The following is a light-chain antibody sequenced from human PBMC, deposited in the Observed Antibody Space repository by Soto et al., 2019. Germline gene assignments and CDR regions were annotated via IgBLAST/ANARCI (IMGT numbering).Light chain of an antibody. CDR2: AAS. V-gene: IGKV1-5*01. CDR3: QHCMSNPCT. Sequence: DIQMTQAPSTLSASVGDRVTITCRASQIISSWLAWYQQKPGKAPKRLIYAASSLESAFPSRLRGSRSGTDFTLTISSLKPHDCATYYCQHCMSNPCTFGQGTKEEV. J-gene: IGKJ1*01. CDR1: QIISSW.